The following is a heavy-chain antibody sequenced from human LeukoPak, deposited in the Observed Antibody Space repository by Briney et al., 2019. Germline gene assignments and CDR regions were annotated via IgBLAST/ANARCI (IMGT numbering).Heavy chain of an antibody. J-gene: IGHJ4*02. Sequence: PSETLSLTCTVSGGSISSSSYYWGWIRQPPGKGLEWIGSIYYSGSTYYNPSLKSRVTISVDTSKNQFSLKLSSVTAADTAVYYCARHVGNDRYYFDYWGQGTLVTVSS. CDR3: ARHVGNDRYYFDY. D-gene: IGHD2-15*01. V-gene: IGHV4-39*01. CDR1: GGSISSSSYY. CDR2: IYYSGST.